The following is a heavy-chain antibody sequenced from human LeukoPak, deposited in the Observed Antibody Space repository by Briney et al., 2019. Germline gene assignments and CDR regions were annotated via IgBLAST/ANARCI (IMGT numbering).Heavy chain of an antibody. CDR3: ARGRSITLLRGVAMSDGFDI. D-gene: IGHD3-10*01. CDR2: IDTSGSYI. V-gene: IGHV3-21*01. Sequence: PGGSLRLSCTASGFTFTSYGMNWVRQAPGKGLEWVSFIDTSGSYIYYGDSLKGRVTISRDNAKNSLYLQMNGLKAEDTAVYYCARGRSITLLRGVAMSDGFDIWGQGATVTVSS. CDR1: GFTFTSYG. J-gene: IGHJ3*02.